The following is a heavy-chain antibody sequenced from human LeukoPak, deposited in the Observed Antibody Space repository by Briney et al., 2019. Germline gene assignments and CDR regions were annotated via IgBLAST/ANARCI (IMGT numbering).Heavy chain of an antibody. CDR1: GYNFATNG. CDR3: ARDVDTAPLDY. J-gene: IGHJ4*02. V-gene: IGHV1-18*01. D-gene: IGHD5-18*01. Sequence: ASVKVSCKTSGYNFATNGITWVRQAPGRGLEWMGWTSAFSGNKKFAQSFQGRLIMTTDTSTSTAYMELRSLRSDDTAIYFCARDVDTAPLDYWGQGSQVTVSS. CDR2: TSAFSGNK.